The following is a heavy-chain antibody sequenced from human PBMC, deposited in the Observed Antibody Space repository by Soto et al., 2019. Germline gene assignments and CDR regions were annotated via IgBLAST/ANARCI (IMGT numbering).Heavy chain of an antibody. D-gene: IGHD2-2*01. J-gene: IGHJ5*02. V-gene: IGHV1-2*04. CDR2: INPNSGGT. CDR3: ARGYCSSTSCYDWFVP. Sequence: ASVKVSCKASGYTFTGYYMHWVRQAPGQGLEWMGWINPNSGGTNYAQKFQGWVTMTRDTPISTAYMELSRLRSDDTAVYYCARGYCSSTSCYDWFVPWGQATLVTVPS. CDR1: GYTFTGYY.